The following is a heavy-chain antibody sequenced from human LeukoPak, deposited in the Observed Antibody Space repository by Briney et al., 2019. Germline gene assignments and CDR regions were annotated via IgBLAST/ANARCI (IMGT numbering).Heavy chain of an antibody. CDR3: ARHSIGPLGLFPYGMDV. Sequence: SETLSLTCTVSGGSISSYYWSWIRQPPGKGLEWIGYIYYSGSTNYNPSLKSRVTISVDTSKNQFSLKLSSVTAADTAVYYCARHSIGPLGLFPYGMDVWGQGTTVTVSS. CDR1: GGSISSYY. V-gene: IGHV4-59*08. CDR2: IYYSGST. J-gene: IGHJ6*02. D-gene: IGHD6-25*01.